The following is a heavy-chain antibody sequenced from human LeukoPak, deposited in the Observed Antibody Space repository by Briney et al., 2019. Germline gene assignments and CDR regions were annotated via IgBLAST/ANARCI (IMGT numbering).Heavy chain of an antibody. Sequence: GGSPRLSCEASGFTFSSYEMNWVRQAPGKGLEWISHISYSGHDIYYADSVKGRFTISRDNAGKSLYLQMNSLRAEDTAVYYCARDWVYGDYMVRHDLWGQGTLVTVSS. D-gene: IGHD4-17*01. J-gene: IGHJ5*02. V-gene: IGHV3-48*03. CDR2: ISYSGHDI. CDR1: GFTFSSYE. CDR3: ARDWVYGDYMVRHDL.